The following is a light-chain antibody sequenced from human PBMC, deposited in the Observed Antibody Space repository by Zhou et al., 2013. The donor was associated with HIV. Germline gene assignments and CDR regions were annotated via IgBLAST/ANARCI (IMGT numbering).Light chain of an antibody. J-gene: IGKJ4*01. V-gene: IGKV1D-8*03. Sequence: VIWMTQSPSLVSASTGDRVTISCRVNQDISTSLAWYRQRPGKPPELLIFDATTLQSGVPSRFSGSGYGTTFTLTISSLQSEDFANYYCQQSYTTPETFGGGTKVEIK. CDR3: QQSYTTPET. CDR1: QDISTS. CDR2: DAT.